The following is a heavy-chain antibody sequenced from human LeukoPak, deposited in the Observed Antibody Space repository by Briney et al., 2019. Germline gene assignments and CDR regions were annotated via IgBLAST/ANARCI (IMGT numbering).Heavy chain of an antibody. V-gene: IGHV3-23*01. Sequence: GGSLRLSCAASGFSFSTYAMSWVRRAPGLGLEWVSAISGSGKTYYPDSVKGRFTISRDNSKNTLFLQMNGLRAEDTAVYYCAKERDAKGYFDYWGQGTLVTVSS. CDR2: ISGSGKT. J-gene: IGHJ4*02. CDR1: GFSFSTYA. CDR3: AKERDAKGYFDY.